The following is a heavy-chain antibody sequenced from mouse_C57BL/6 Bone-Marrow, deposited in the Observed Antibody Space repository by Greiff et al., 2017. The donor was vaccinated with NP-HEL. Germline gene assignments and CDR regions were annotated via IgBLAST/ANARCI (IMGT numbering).Heavy chain of an antibody. D-gene: IGHD4-1*01. CDR2: IYPGSGNT. J-gene: IGHJ3*01. CDR3: ARGNWDWFAY. CDR1: GYTFTDYY. V-gene: IGHV1-76*01. Sequence: QVQLQQSGAELVRPGASVKLSCKASGYTFTDYYINWVKQRPGQGLEWIARIYPGSGNTYYNEKFKGKATLTAEKSSSTAYMQLSSLTSEDSAVYFCARGNWDWFAYWGQGTLVTVSA.